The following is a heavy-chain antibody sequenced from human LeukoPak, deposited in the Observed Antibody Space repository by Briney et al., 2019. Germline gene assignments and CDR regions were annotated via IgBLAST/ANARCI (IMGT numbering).Heavy chain of an antibody. V-gene: IGHV1-2*02. CDR2: INPNSGET. Sequence: ASLKVSCKTSGYTFTDYYIHWVRQAPGQGLEWMGWINPNSGETNSAQKFQGRVTMTGDTSISTAYMELSRLTSDDTAVYYCARDRDYSNTERGFDYWGQGTLVTVSS. CDR3: ARDRDYSNTERGFDY. CDR1: GYTFTDYY. D-gene: IGHD4-11*01. J-gene: IGHJ4*02.